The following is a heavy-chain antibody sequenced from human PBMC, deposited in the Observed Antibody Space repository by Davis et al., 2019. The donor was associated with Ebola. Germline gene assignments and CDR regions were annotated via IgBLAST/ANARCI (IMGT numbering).Heavy chain of an antibody. Sequence: GSLRLSCAVYGGSFSGYYWSWIRQPPEKGLEWIGEINHSGSTNYNPSLKSRVTISVDTSKNQFSLKLSSVTAADTAVYYCARQTYYYDSSGYPRDWFDPWGQGTLVTVSS. J-gene: IGHJ5*02. V-gene: IGHV4-34*01. CDR1: GGSFSGYY. CDR2: INHSGST. D-gene: IGHD3-22*01. CDR3: ARQTYYYDSSGYPRDWFDP.